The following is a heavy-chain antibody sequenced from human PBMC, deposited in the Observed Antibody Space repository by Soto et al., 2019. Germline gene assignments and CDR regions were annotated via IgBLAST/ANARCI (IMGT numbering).Heavy chain of an antibody. CDR1: GGSVSSGDYY. D-gene: IGHD5-18*01. CDR2: IYYSGST. J-gene: IGHJ5*02. CDR3: ARIPVDTYMINWFDP. Sequence: SETLSLTCTVSGGSVSSGDYYWSWIRQPPGKGLEWIGYIYYSGSTNYNPSLKSRVSISLDTSKNQFSLRLTSVTAADTAVYYCARIPVDTYMINWFDPWGQGTLVTAPQ. V-gene: IGHV4-61*08.